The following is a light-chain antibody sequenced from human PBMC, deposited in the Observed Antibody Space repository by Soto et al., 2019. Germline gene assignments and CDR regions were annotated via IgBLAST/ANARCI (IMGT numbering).Light chain of an antibody. J-gene: IGLJ2*01. Sequence: QSVLTQPASVSGSPGQSITISCTGTSSDVGSYNLVSWYQQHPRKAPKLMIYEGSKRPSGVSNRFSGSKSGNTASLTISGLQAEDEADYYCCSYAGSSTPVVFGGGTKLTVL. CDR3: CSYAGSSTPVV. CDR1: SSDVGSYNL. CDR2: EGS. V-gene: IGLV2-23*01.